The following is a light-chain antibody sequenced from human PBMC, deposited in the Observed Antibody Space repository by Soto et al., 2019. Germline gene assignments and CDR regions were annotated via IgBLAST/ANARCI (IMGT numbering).Light chain of an antibody. CDR1: QSVSSSY. CDR2: GAS. J-gene: IGKJ5*01. Sequence: EIVLTQSPGTLSLSPGERATLSCRASQSVSSSYLAWYQQKPGQAPRLLINGASSRATGIPDRFSGSGSGTASTPPISRLEPKVFAVYYCQKYGTSPPSPFAQGTRREIK. V-gene: IGKV3-20*01. CDR3: QKYGTSPPSP.